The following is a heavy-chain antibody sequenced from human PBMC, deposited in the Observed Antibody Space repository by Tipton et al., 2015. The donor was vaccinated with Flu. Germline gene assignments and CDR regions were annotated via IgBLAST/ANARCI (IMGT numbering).Heavy chain of an antibody. D-gene: IGHD3-10*02. Sequence: TLSLTCSVSGDSIGSGYYWGWIRQPPGQGLEWIGNIYHTGSTYYNPSLKSRVSISVDTSKNQFSLRLSSVTAADTAVYYCARHTGDSVRGVIDYWGQGILVTVSS. CDR2: IYHTGST. J-gene: IGHJ4*02. V-gene: IGHV4-38-2*01. CDR1: GDSIGSGYY. CDR3: ARHTGDSVRGVIDY.